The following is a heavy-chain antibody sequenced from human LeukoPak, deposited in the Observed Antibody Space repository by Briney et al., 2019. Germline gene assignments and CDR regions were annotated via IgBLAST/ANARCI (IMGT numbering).Heavy chain of an antibody. J-gene: IGHJ4*02. Sequence: PGTSLRLSCAASGFSFSDYGMHWVRQAPGKGLEWVAVISCRESVTYYSDSVKGRFTISRDNSKNTLYLQMNTLRPDDTAVYFCTKEHREFGCGRGSFSGDFDYWGRGTLVTVSS. CDR3: TKEHREFGCGRGSFSGDFDY. CDR2: ISCRESVT. CDR1: GFSFSDYG. D-gene: IGHD2-15*01. V-gene: IGHV3-30*18.